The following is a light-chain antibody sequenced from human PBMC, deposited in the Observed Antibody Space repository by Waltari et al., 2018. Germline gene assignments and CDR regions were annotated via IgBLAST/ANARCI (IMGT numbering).Light chain of an antibody. Sequence: DIVMTQSPDSLAVSLGERATINCKSSQNILYSSNSKNDLAWYQHKPGQPTKLLIYWASTRESGVPDRFSGSGSETDFTLTISSLQAEDVAVYYCQQYYSIPYTFGQGTKLEIK. J-gene: IGKJ2*01. CDR2: WAS. CDR1: QNILYSSNSKND. V-gene: IGKV4-1*01. CDR3: QQYYSIPYT.